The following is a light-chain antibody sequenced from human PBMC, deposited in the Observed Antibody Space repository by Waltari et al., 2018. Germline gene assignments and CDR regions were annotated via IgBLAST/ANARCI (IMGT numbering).Light chain of an antibody. J-gene: IGKJ2*01. CDR3: QQRSNWPPYT. CDR1: QRVSSY. CDR2: DAS. V-gene: IGKV3-11*01. Sequence: EIVLTQSPPTLSLSPGERATLPGRASQRVSSYLAWYQQKPGQAPRLLIYDASNRATGIPARFSGSGSGTDFTLTISSLGPEDFAVYYCQQRSNWPPYTFGQGTKLEIK.